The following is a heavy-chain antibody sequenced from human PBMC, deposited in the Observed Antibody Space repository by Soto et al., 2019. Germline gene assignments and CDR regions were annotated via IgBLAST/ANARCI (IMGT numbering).Heavy chain of an antibody. V-gene: IGHV3-66*01. D-gene: IGHD6-6*01. CDR2: IYSGGST. CDR3: ARTSIAARPPWFDP. Sequence: GGPLNLPCPAPGSTASTTNMSWVPQAPGKGLEWVSVIYSGGSTYYADSMKGRFTISRDNSKNTLYLQMNSLRAEDTAVYYCARTSIAARPPWFDPWGQGTLVTVSS. CDR1: GSTASTTN. J-gene: IGHJ5*02.